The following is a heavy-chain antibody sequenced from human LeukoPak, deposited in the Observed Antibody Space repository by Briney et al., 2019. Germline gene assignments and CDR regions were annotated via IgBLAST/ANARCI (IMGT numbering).Heavy chain of an antibody. Sequence: GGSLRLSCAASGFTFSSYSMNWVRQAPGKGLEWVSYISSSSSTIYYADSVKGRFTISRDNAKNSLYLQMNSLRAEDTAVYYCARDGITIFAPDYWAREPWSPSPQ. J-gene: IGHJ4*02. D-gene: IGHD3-3*01. CDR3: ARDGITIFAPDY. CDR1: GFTFSSYS. CDR2: ISSSSSTI. V-gene: IGHV3-48*04.